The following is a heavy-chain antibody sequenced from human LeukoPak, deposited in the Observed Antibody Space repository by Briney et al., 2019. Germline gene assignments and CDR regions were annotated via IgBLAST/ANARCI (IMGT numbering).Heavy chain of an antibody. CDR3: AKDNEDY. CDR2: ISYDGSNK. D-gene: IGHD2-8*01. J-gene: IGHJ4*02. Sequence: PGRSLRLSCAASGFTFSSYGMHWVRQAPGKGLEWEAVISYDGSNKYYADSVKGRFTISRDNSKNTLYLQMNSLRAEDTAVYYCAKDNEDYWGQGTLVTVSS. CDR1: GFTFSSYG. V-gene: IGHV3-30*18.